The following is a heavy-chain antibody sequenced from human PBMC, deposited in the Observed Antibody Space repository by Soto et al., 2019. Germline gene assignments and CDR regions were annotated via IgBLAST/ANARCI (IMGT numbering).Heavy chain of an antibody. CDR3: VRGMNPLF. Sequence: GGSLRLSCAASGFTFTRYSMNWVRQAPGKGLEWVSSISSTTNYIYYGDSMKGRFTISRDNAKNALYLQMNSLRADDTAVYFCVRGMNPLFGGQGTLVTVSS. CDR1: GFTFTRYS. J-gene: IGHJ4*01. V-gene: IGHV3-21*06. CDR2: ISSTTNYI.